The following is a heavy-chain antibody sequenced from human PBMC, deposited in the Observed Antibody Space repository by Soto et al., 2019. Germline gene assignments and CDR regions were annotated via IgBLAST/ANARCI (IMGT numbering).Heavy chain of an antibody. D-gene: IGHD5-12*01. CDR3: ARSYSGYDAYYYYMDV. CDR1: GFTVSGNY. CDR2: IYSEGST. Sequence: GGSLRLSCAASGFTVSGNYMSWVRQAPGKGLEWVSVIYSEGSTYYADSVKGRFTISRDNFKNTLYVQMNSLRAEDTAVYYCARSYSGYDAYYYYMDVWGKGTTVTVSS. J-gene: IGHJ6*03. V-gene: IGHV3-66*01.